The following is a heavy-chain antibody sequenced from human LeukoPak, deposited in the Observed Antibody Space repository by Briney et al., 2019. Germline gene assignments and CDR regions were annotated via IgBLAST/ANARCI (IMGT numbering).Heavy chain of an antibody. D-gene: IGHD1-26*01. V-gene: IGHV3-30*17. CDR1: GFTFGNYA. J-gene: IGHJ3*02. CDR2: ISFDATKE. Sequence: GGSLRLSCAASGFTFGNYAMHWVRQAPGKGLEWVAVISFDATKEYFGKSVKGRFTISRDNAKSTLFLQMHSLRFEDTALYFCARFKVGSNTTQKNAFDIWGRGTVVTVSS. CDR3: ARFKVGSNTTQKNAFDI.